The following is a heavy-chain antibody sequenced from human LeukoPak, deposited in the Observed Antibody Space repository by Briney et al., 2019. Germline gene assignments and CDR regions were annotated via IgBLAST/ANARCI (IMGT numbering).Heavy chain of an antibody. Sequence: SETLFLTCTVSGGSISSYYWSWIRQPPGKGLEWIGYIYYSGSTNYSPSLKSRVTISVDTSKNQFSLKLSSVTAADTAVYYCARAPITTSVPFDYWGQGTLVTVSS. CDR1: GGSISSYY. CDR3: ARAPITTSVPFDY. CDR2: IYYSGST. J-gene: IGHJ4*02. V-gene: IGHV4-59*01. D-gene: IGHD4-11*01.